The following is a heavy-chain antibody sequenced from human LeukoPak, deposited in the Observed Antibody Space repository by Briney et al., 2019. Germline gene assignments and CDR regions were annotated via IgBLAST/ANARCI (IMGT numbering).Heavy chain of an antibody. CDR2: IHHSGST. D-gene: IGHD3-22*01. CDR1: GGSFSGYY. V-gene: IGHV4-34*01. J-gene: IGHJ5*02. CDR3: ARRGYDSSGYYYDHWFDP. Sequence: SETLSLTCAVYGGSFSGYYWSWIRQPPGKGLECIGEIHHSGSTNYNPSLKSRVTLSVDTSKNQFSLKLSSVTAADTAVYYCARRGYDSSGYYYDHWFDPWGQGTLVTVSS.